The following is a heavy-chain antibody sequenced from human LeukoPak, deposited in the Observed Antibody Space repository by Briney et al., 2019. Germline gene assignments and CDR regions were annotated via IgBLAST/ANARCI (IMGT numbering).Heavy chain of an antibody. CDR2: IYYSGST. V-gene: IGHV4-59*01. CDR3: ARGGPVGSWFDP. J-gene: IGHJ5*02. CDR1: GGSISIYY. Sequence: PSETLSLTCTVSGGSISIYYWSWIRQPPGKGLDCIGYIYYSGSTNYNPSLKSRVTISVDMSKNQFSLELSSVTAADTAVYYCARGGPVGSWFDPWGQGTLVSVSS. D-gene: IGHD1-26*01.